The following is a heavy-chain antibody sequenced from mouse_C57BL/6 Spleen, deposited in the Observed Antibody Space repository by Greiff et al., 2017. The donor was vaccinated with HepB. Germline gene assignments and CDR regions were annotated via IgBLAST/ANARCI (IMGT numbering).Heavy chain of an antibody. D-gene: IGHD1-1*01. CDR3: TRSLLLRVRYFDY. Sequence: VQLKQSGTVLARPGASVKMSCKTSGYTFTSYWMHWVKQRPGQGLEWIGAIYPGNSDTSYNQKFKGKAKLTAVTSASTAYMELSSLTNEDSAVYYCTRSLLLRVRYFDYWGQGTTLTVSS. V-gene: IGHV1-5*01. CDR2: IYPGNSDT. CDR1: GYTFTSYW. J-gene: IGHJ2*01.